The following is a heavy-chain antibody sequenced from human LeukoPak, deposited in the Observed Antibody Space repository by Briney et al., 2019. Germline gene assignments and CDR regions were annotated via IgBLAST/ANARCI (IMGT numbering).Heavy chain of an antibody. V-gene: IGHV1-2*02. J-gene: IGHJ4*02. CDR1: GYTFTGYY. CDR2: INPNSGGT. Sequence: ASVKVSCKASGYTFTGYYMHWVRQAPGQGLEWMGWINPNSGGTNYAQKLQGRVTMTTDTSTSTAYMELRSLRSDDTAVYYCARDRTTGTGPLGYWGQGTLVTVSS. D-gene: IGHD1-1*01. CDR3: ARDRTTGTGPLGY.